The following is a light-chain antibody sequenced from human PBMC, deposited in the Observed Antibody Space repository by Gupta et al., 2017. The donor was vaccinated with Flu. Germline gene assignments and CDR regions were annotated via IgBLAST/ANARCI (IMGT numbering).Light chain of an antibody. CDR2: AAS. V-gene: IGKV1D-16*01. CDR3: QQYNRFPLT. J-gene: IGKJ4*02. CDR1: QGIRTW. Sequence: DIQLTQSPSSLSASVGDRVTLTCRASQGIRTWLSWYQQKPERAPKCLIYAASNLQSGVPSRFSGGGSGTDVTLTISSLQPEDFATYYCQQYNRFPLTFGGGTKVEIK.